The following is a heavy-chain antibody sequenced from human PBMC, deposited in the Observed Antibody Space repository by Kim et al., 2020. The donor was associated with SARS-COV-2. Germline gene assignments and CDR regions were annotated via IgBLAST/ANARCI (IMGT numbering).Heavy chain of an antibody. V-gene: IGHV1-18*01. CDR2: ISAYNGNT. CDR3: AREKKGEVCSGGSCQPDAFDI. J-gene: IGHJ3*02. Sequence: ASVKVSCKASGYTFTSYGISWVRQAPGQGLEWMGWISAYNGNTNYAQKLQGRVTMTTDTSTSTAYMELRSLRSDDTAVYYCAREKKGEVCSGGSCQPDAFDIWGQGTMVTVSS. D-gene: IGHD2-15*01. CDR1: GYTFTSYG.